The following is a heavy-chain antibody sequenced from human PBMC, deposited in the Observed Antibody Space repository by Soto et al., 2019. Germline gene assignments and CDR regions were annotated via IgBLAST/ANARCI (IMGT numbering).Heavy chain of an antibody. V-gene: IGHV2-5*01. D-gene: IGHD2-21*01. CDR1: GFSLTTSGVG. J-gene: IGHJ4*02. CDR3: AHRQRVVIVTDGFDF. CDR2: IYWNDDK. Sequence: QITLKESGPTLVKPTQTLTLTCTFSGFSLTTSGVGVGWIRQPPGQALERVALIYWNDDKRYSSSLKTRVSITKDTSKSQVVLTMTNMDPADTATYFCAHRQRVVIVTDGFDFWGQGTLVTVTS.